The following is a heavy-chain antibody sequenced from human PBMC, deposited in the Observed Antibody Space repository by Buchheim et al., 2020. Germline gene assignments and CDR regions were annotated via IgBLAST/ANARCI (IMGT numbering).Heavy chain of an antibody. J-gene: IGHJ5*02. CDR3: ARNGLCSGGSCYSNWFDP. Sequence: QVQLQQWGAGLLKPSETLSLTCAVYGGSFSGYYWSWIRQPPGKGLEWIGEINHSGSTNYNPSLKSRVTISVDTSKNQFPLKLSSVTAADTAVYYCARNGLCSGGSCYSNWFDPWGQGTL. CDR2: INHSGST. D-gene: IGHD2-15*01. CDR1: GGSFSGYY. V-gene: IGHV4-34*01.